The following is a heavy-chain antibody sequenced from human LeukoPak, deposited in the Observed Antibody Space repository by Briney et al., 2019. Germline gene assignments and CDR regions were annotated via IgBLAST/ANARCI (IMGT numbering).Heavy chain of an antibody. D-gene: IGHD3-3*01. J-gene: IGHJ4*02. Sequence: GSLRLSCAASGFTFSSYWMSWVRQAPGKGLEWVANIKQDGSEKYYVDSVKGRFTISRDNAKNSLYLQMNSLRAEDTAVYYCANNFWSGYSLFDYWGQGTLVTVSS. CDR1: GFTFSSYW. V-gene: IGHV3-7*01. CDR3: ANNFWSGYSLFDY. CDR2: IKQDGSEK.